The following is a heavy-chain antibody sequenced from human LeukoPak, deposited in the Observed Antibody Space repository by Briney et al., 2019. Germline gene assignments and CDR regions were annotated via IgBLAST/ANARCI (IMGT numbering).Heavy chain of an antibody. CDR2: IYSGGST. Sequence: PGGSLRLSRAASGFTVSSNYMSWVRQAPGKGLEWVSVIYSGGSTYYADSVKGRFTISRDNSKNTLYLQMNSLRAEDTAVYYCARGSGSSYYYYMDVWGKGTTVTISS. J-gene: IGHJ6*03. CDR3: ARGSGSSYYYYMDV. D-gene: IGHD6-13*01. CDR1: GFTVSSNY. V-gene: IGHV3-66*01.